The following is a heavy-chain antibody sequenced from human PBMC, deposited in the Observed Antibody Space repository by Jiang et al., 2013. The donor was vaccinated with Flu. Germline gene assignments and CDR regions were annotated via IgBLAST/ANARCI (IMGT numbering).Heavy chain of an antibody. CDR2: IDWDDDK. CDR3: ARIWGDQDSGSYNAHFDY. CDR1: GFSLSTSGMC. D-gene: IGHD1-26*01. Sequence: CTFSGFSLSTSGMCVSWIRQPPGKALEWLALIDWDDDKYYSTSLKTRLTISKDTSKNQVVLTMTNMDPVDTATYYCARIWGDQDSGSYNAHFDYWGQGTLVTVSS. J-gene: IGHJ4*02. V-gene: IGHV2-70*01.